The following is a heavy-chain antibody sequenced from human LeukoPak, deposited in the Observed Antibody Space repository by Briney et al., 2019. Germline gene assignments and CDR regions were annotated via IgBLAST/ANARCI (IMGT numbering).Heavy chain of an antibody. Sequence: SVKVSCKASGYTFTSYGISWVRQAPGQGLEWMGGIIPIFGTANYAQKFQGRVTITADESTSTAYMELSSLRSEDTAVYYCASGVVVAATQRFDYWGQGTLVTVSS. D-gene: IGHD2-15*01. CDR1: GYTFTSYG. CDR2: IIPIFGTA. CDR3: ASGVVVAATQRFDY. J-gene: IGHJ4*02. V-gene: IGHV1-69*13.